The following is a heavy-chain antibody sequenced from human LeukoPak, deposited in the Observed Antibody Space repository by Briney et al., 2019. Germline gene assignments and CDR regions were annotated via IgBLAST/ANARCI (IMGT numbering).Heavy chain of an antibody. Sequence: SGGSLRLSCAASGFTFGSYSMNWVRQAPGEGLEWVSSISSSSSYIYYADSVKGRFTISRDNAKNSLYLQMNSLRAEDTAVYYCARDRDGYMGPVDYWGQGTLVTVSS. J-gene: IGHJ4*02. V-gene: IGHV3-21*01. D-gene: IGHD5-24*01. CDR1: GFTFGSYS. CDR2: ISSSSSYI. CDR3: ARDRDGYMGPVDY.